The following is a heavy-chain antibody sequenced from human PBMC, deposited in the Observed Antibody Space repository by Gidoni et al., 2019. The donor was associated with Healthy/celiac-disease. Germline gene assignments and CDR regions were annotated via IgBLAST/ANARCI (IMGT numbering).Heavy chain of an antibody. CDR3: AKDRDANW. V-gene: IGHV3-30*18. D-gene: IGHD1-1*01. Sequence: QVQLVESGGGVVQPGRSLRLSCAASGFPFSSYGMHWVRQAPGKGLEWVAVISYDGSNKYYEDSVKGRLTISRDNSKNTLYLQMNSLRAEDTAVYYCAKDRDANWWGQGTLVTVSS. J-gene: IGHJ4*02. CDR2: ISYDGSNK. CDR1: GFPFSSYG.